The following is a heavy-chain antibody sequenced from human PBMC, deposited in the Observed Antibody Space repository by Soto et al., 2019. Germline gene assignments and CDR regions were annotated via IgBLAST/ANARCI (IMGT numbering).Heavy chain of an antibody. J-gene: IGHJ4*02. V-gene: IGHV1-69*13. CDR3: AAPPISGAAAGTLDY. CDR1: GGTFSSYA. CDR2: IIPIFGTA. D-gene: IGHD6-13*01. Sequence: SVKVSCKASGGTFSSYAISWVRQAPGQGLEWMGGIIPIFGTANYAQKFQGRVTITADESTSTAYMELSSLRSEDTAVYYCAAPPISGAAAGTLDYWGQGTLVTVSS.